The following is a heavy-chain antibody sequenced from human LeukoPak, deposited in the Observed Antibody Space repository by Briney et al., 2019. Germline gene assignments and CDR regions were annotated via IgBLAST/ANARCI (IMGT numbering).Heavy chain of an antibody. J-gene: IGHJ4*02. CDR2: INHSGST. CDR1: GGSFSGYY. Sequence: PSETLSLTCAVYGGSFSGYYWSWIRQPPGKGLEWIGEINHSGSTNYNPSLKSRVTISVDTSKNQFSLKLSSVTAEDTAVYYCARAPSGRFSDYWGQGTLVTVSS. D-gene: IGHD2-8*02. CDR3: ARAPSGRFSDY. V-gene: IGHV4-34*01.